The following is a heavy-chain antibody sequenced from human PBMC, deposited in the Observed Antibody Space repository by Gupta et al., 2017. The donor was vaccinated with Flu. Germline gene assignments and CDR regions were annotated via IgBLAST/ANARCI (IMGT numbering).Heavy chain of an antibody. CDR1: GGSFSGYY. V-gene: IGHV4-34*01. CDR3: ASFSVVPAAIGHGAGRWFDP. Sequence: QVQLQQWGAGLLKPSETLSLTCAVYGGSFSGYYWRWIRQHPGKGLEWVGEINHSASTNYNPSLKSRVTISVDTSKNQFSLKLSSVTAADTAVYYCASFSVVPAAIGHGAGRWFDPWGQGTLVTVSS. CDR2: INHSAST. J-gene: IGHJ5*02. D-gene: IGHD2-2*01.